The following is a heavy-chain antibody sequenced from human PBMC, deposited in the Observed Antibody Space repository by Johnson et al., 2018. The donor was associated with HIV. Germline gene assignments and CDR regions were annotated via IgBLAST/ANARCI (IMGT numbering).Heavy chain of an antibody. V-gene: IGHV3-20*04. J-gene: IGHJ3*01. Sequence: VQLVESGGGVVRPGGSLRLSCVVSGFKFDDYGMNWVRQAPGKGLEWVSGISWNSGSIGYADSVKGRFTISRDNAKNSLYLQMNSLRAEDTAVYYCAAGGRTEAVAWGQGTMVTVSS. CDR1: GFKFDDYG. CDR2: ISWNSGSI. D-gene: IGHD3-16*01. CDR3: AAGGRTEAVA.